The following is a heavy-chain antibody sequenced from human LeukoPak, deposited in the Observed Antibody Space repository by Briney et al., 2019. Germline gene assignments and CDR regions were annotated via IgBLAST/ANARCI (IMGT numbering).Heavy chain of an antibody. D-gene: IGHD1-26*01. Sequence: SVKVSCKASADTFNTYSFSWVRQAPGQGLEWMGGIVPILKTPNYPQKFQGRVTITADESTRTVYMELTSLKSEDTAIYYCANIMGMAPLDHWGQGTLVTVSS. CDR2: IVPILKTP. CDR3: ANIMGMAPLDH. V-gene: IGHV1-69*13. J-gene: IGHJ4*02. CDR1: ADTFNTYS.